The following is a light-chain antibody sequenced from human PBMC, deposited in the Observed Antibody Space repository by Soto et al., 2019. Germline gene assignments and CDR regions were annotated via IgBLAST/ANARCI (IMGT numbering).Light chain of an antibody. J-gene: IGKJ1*01. CDR3: QKYNGAPWT. V-gene: IGKV1-27*01. Sequence: DIQMTQSPSSLSASVGDRVTITCRASQGISNYLSWYQQKPGKVPKLLIFAASTLQSGVPSRFSGTGSGTDFTLTISSLKPEDVATYYCQKYNGAPWTFGQGTKVAIK. CDR1: QGISNY. CDR2: AAS.